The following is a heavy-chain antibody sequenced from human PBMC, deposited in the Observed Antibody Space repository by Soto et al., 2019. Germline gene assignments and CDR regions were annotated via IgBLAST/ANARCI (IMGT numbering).Heavy chain of an antibody. Sequence: GGSLRLSCAASGFTFSNAWMSWVRQAPGKGLEWVGRIKSKTHGGTTDYAAPVKGRFTISRDDSKNTLYLQMNSLKTEDTAVYYCTTDPTPGYNSGWSQGTLVTVSS. CDR1: GFTFSNAW. J-gene: IGHJ4*02. D-gene: IGHD6-19*01. CDR3: TTDPTPGYNSG. CDR2: IKSKTHGGTT. V-gene: IGHV3-15*01.